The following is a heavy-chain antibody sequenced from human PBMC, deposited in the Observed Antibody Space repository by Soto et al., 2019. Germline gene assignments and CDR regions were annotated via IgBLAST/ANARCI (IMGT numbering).Heavy chain of an antibody. CDR3: ARDSCVPTHSSSCLSGYYYYYYGMDV. V-gene: IGHV3-30-3*01. D-gene: IGHD6-13*01. Sequence: QVQLVESGGGVVQPGRSLRLSCAASGFTFSSYAMHWVRQAPGKGLEWVAVISYDGSNKYYADSMKGRFTISRDNSKNTLYLQMNSLRAEDTAVYYCARDSCVPTHSSSCLSGYYYYYYGMDVWGQGTTVTVSS. CDR1: GFTFSSYA. CDR2: ISYDGSNK. J-gene: IGHJ6*02.